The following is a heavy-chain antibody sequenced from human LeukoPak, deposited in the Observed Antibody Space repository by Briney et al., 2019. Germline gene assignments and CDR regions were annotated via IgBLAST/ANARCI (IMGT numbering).Heavy chain of an antibody. CDR2: ISGSGDRT. V-gene: IGHV3-23*01. Sequence: GGTLRLSCAASGFTFSSHGMNWVRQAPGKGLEWVSGISGSGDRTYYADSVKGRFTISRDNSNHMLYLQMNSLIAEDTAIYYCAKDDDWLRFEHWGRGTPVSVSS. J-gene: IGHJ4*02. CDR3: AKDDDWLRFEH. D-gene: IGHD5-12*01. CDR1: GFTFSSHG.